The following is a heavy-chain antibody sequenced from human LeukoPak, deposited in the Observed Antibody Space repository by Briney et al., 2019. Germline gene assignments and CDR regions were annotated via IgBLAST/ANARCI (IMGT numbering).Heavy chain of an antibody. CDR2: IIPIFGSA. CDR3: ATATMVRDVHFDY. V-gene: IGHV1-69*13. Sequence: SVKVSCKASGGTFSSYTITWVRQAPGQGLEWMGGIIPIFGSANYAQKFQGRVTITADESTSTAYMELSSLRSEDTAVYYCATATMVRDVHFDYWGQGTLVTVSS. J-gene: IGHJ4*02. CDR1: GGTFSSYT. D-gene: IGHD3-10*01.